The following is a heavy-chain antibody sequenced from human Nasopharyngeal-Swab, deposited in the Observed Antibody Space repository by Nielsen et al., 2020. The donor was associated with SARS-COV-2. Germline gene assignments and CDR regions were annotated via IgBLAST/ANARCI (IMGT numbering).Heavy chain of an antibody. CDR2: IKSKTDGGTT. CDR1: GFTFSSYA. Sequence: GESLKISCAASGFTFSSYAMSWVRQAPGKGLEWVGRIKSKTDGGTTDYAAPVKGRFTISRDDSKNTLYLQMNSLKTEDTAVYYCTTVPPGGHYYGMDVWGQGTTVTVSS. V-gene: IGHV3-15*01. J-gene: IGHJ6*02. CDR3: TTVPPGGHYYGMDV. D-gene: IGHD6-25*01.